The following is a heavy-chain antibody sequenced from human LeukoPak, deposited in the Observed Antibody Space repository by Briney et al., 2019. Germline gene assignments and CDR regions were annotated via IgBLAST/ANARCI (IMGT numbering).Heavy chain of an antibody. CDR3: ARHGLGLDYYFDY. Sequence: SETLSLTCTVSGGSISSSSYYWGWIRQPPGKGLEWIGSIYYSGSTDYNPSLKSRVTISVDTSKNQLSLKLSSVAAADTAVYYCARHGLGLDYYFDYWGQGTLVTVSS. V-gene: IGHV4-39*01. D-gene: IGHD3/OR15-3a*01. CDR1: GGSISSSSYY. CDR2: IYYSGST. J-gene: IGHJ4*02.